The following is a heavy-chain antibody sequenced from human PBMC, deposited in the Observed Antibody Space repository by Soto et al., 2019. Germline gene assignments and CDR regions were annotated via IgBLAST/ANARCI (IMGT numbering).Heavy chain of an antibody. CDR3: ARMGENSYSSSSPHFDY. V-gene: IGHV6-1*01. CDR2: TYYRSKWYN. D-gene: IGHD6-6*01. Sequence: KQSQTLSLTCAISGDRVSSNSAAWNWLRQSPSRGLEWLGRTYYRSKWYNDYAVSVKSRITINPDTSKNQFSLQLNSVTPEDTAVYYCARMGENSYSSSSPHFDYWGQGTLVTVSS. J-gene: IGHJ4*02. CDR1: GDRVSSNSAA.